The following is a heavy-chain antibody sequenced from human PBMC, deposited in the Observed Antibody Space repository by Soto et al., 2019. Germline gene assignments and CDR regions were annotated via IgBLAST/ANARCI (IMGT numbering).Heavy chain of an antibody. CDR1: GGTFSSYA. Sequence: ASVKVSCKASGGTFSSYAISWVRQAPGQGLEWMGGIIPIFGTANYAQKFQGRVTITADESTSTAYMELSSLRSEDTAVYYCARAFEAPRVQQLVRSIYCYDVRDVGGGGTTVTV. CDR2: IIPIFGTA. CDR3: ARAFEAPRVQQLVRSIYCYDVRDV. V-gene: IGHV1-69*13. D-gene: IGHD6-13*01. J-gene: IGHJ6*02.